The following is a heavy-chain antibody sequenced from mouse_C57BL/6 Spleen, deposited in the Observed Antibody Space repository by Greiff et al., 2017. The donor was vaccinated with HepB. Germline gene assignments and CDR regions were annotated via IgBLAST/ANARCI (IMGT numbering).Heavy chain of an antibody. V-gene: IGHV1-72*01. Sequence: QVHVKQSGAELVKPGASVKLSCKASGYTFTSYWMHWVKQRPGRGLEWIGRIDPNSGGTKYNEKFKSKATLTVDKPSSTAYMQLSSLTSEDSAVYYCARSYYYGSSWDFDYWGQGTTLTVSS. CDR2: IDPNSGGT. J-gene: IGHJ2*01. CDR1: GYTFTSYW. CDR3: ARSYYYGSSWDFDY. D-gene: IGHD1-1*01.